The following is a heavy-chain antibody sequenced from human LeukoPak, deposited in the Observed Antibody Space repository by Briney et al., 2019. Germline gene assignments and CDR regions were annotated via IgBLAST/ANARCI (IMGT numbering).Heavy chain of an antibody. CDR1: GFTFSSYA. D-gene: IGHD3-10*01. J-gene: IGHJ4*02. V-gene: IGHV3-30-3*01. CDR2: ISYDGSNK. Sequence: PGGSLRLSCAASGFTFSSYAMHWVRQAPGKGLEWVAVISYDGSNKYYADSVKGRFTIFRDNSKNTLYLQMNSLRAEDTAVYYCAREGRGGLDYWGQGTLVTVSS. CDR3: AREGRGGLDY.